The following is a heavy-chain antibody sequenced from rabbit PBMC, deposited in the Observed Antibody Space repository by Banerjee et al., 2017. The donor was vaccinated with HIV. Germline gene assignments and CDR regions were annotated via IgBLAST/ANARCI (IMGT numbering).Heavy chain of an antibody. J-gene: IGHJ4*01. CDR1: GFDFSSYG. Sequence: QEQLVESGGGLVQPGGSLKLSCKASGFDFSSYGVSWVRQAPGKGLEWIGYIDPVFGSTYYASWVNGRFTISSHNAQNTLYPQLNSLTAADTATYFCVRDTAGYAAYGYAVNFNLWGPGPSSPS. V-gene: IGHV1S47*01. CDR2: IDPVFGST. D-gene: IGHD6-1*01. CDR3: VRDTAGYAAYGYAVNFNL.